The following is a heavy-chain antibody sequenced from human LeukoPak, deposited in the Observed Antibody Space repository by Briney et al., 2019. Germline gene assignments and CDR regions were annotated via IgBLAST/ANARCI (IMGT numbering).Heavy chain of an antibody. J-gene: IGHJ4*02. CDR1: GGSTSSGSYY. V-gene: IGHV4-61*02. D-gene: IGHD6-13*01. CDR2: MYASGST. Sequence: SQTLSLTCTVSGGSTSSGSYYWSWIRQPAGKGLEWIGRMYASGSTKYPPSLKSRVTISVDTSKTQFPLTLSSVTAADTAVYYCATYSSSWRSFDYWGQGTLVTVSS. CDR3: ATYSSSWRSFDY.